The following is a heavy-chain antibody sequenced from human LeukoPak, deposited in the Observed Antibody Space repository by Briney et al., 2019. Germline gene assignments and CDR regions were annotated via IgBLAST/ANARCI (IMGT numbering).Heavy chain of an antibody. J-gene: IGHJ4*02. CDR2: ISYDGSNK. V-gene: IGHV3-30-3*01. D-gene: IGHD1-26*01. CDR3: ARDRSGSYFDY. CDR1: GFTFSSYA. Sequence: GGSLRLSCAAPGFTFSSYAMHWVRQAPGKGLEWVAVISYDGSNKYYADSVKGRFTISRDNSKNTLYLQMNSLRAEDTAVYYCARDRSGSYFDYWGQGTLVTVSS.